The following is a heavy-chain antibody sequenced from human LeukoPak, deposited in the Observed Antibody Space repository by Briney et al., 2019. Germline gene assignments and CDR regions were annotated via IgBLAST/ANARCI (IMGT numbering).Heavy chain of an antibody. CDR1: GFTFSSYS. CDR3: ARSPAMVVRESDY. J-gene: IGHJ4*02. Sequence: PGGSLRLSCAASGFTFSSYSMNWVRQAPGKGLEWVSYISSSSSTIYYADSVKGRFTISRDNAKNTLYLQMNSLRAEDTVVYYCARSPAMVVRESDYWGQGTLATVSS. D-gene: IGHD5-18*01. V-gene: IGHV3-48*04. CDR2: ISSSSSTI.